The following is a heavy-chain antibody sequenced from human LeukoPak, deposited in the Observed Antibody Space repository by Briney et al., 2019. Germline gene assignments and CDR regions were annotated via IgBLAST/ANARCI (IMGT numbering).Heavy chain of an antibody. D-gene: IGHD3-22*01. Sequence: GGSLRLSCAASGFIFSSYAMSWVRQAPGKGLEWVALISYDGSNKDYAESVKGRFTISRDSSKNTLYLQMNSLRVEDTAVYFCARGDFTTPSLNDYWGQGTLVTVSS. V-gene: IGHV3-30*04. J-gene: IGHJ4*02. CDR2: ISYDGSNK. CDR1: GFIFSSYA. CDR3: ARGDFTTPSLNDY.